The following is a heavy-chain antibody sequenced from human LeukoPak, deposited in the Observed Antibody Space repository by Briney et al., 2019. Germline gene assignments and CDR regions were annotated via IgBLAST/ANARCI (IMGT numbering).Heavy chain of an antibody. V-gene: IGHV1-2*02. CDR2: INPNSGGT. J-gene: IGHJ4*02. CDR1: GYTFTGYY. CDR3: ARVPKATPGHFDY. Sequence: ASVKVSCEASGYTFTGYYMHWVRQAPGQGLERMAWINPNSGGTNYAQKFKGRVTMTRDTSISTAYMELSRLRSDDTAVYYCARVPKATPGHFDYWGQGTLVTVSS.